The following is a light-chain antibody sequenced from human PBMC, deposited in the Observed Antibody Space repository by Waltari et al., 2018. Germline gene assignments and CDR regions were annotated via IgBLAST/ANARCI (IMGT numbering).Light chain of an antibody. J-gene: IGLJ2*01. Sequence: QSVLTQLPSPSGTPGQRVTNSCSGSSSNIGSNTANCYQQYPGTAPKLLFFKNNQRPAVTPDRLSVSKSGTSATLAISGLQSKDEADYYCSTVDDVLTAVIFGGWTKLTV. CDR3: STVDDVLTAVI. V-gene: IGLV1-44*01. CDR2: KNN. CDR1: SSNIGSNT.